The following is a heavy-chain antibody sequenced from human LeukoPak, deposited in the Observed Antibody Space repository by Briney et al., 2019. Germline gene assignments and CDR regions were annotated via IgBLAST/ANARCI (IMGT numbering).Heavy chain of an antibody. CDR3: AKSLDY. Sequence: GGSLRLSCVASGFTFSRSWMDWVRQAPGKGLEWVANIKEDGSQTYYVDSAKGRFTISRGNAKNSLYLQVDSLRVEDTAIYYCAKSLDYWGRGTLVTVSS. V-gene: IGHV3-7*01. J-gene: IGHJ4*02. CDR2: IKEDGSQT. CDR1: GFTFSRSW.